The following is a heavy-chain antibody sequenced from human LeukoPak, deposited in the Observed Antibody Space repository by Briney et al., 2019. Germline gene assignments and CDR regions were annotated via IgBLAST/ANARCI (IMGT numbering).Heavy chain of an antibody. CDR3: ASRGYCSSTSCYSFDY. D-gene: IGHD2-2*01. J-gene: IGHJ4*02. V-gene: IGHV1-69*13. CDR2: IIPIFGTA. Sequence: SVKVSCKASGGTFSSYAISWVRQAPGQGLEWMGGIIPIFGTANYAQKFQGRVTITADESTSTAYMELSSLRSEDTAVYYCASRGYCSSTSCYSFDYWGQGTLVTVSS. CDR1: GGTFSSYA.